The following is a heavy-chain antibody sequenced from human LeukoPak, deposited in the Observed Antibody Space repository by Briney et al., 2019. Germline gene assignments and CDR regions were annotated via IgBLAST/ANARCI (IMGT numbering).Heavy chain of an antibody. Sequence: PSQTLSLTCTVSGGSISSGSYYWSWIRQPAGKGLEWIGRIYPSGSTNYNPSLKSRVSISVDTSKNQFSLKLRSVTAADTAVYYCARPGVGSGRYGAFDTWGQGTMVTVSS. CDR2: IYPSGST. D-gene: IGHD5-18*01. CDR3: ARPGVGSGRYGAFDT. J-gene: IGHJ3*02. CDR1: GGSISSGSYY. V-gene: IGHV4-61*02.